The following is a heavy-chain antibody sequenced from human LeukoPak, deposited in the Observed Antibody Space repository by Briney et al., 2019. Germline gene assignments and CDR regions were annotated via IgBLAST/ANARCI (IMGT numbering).Heavy chain of an antibody. J-gene: IGHJ4*02. CDR3: AKGQQLWGGEFDY. CDR2: ISSSSTSI. V-gene: IGHV3-21*04. D-gene: IGHD5-18*01. Sequence: PGGSLRLSCAASGFTFSSYSINWVRQAPGKGLEWVSAISSSSTSIHYADSVKGRFTISRDNAKNSLYLQMNSLRAEDTAVYYCAKGQQLWGGEFDYWGQGTLVTVSS. CDR1: GFTFSSYS.